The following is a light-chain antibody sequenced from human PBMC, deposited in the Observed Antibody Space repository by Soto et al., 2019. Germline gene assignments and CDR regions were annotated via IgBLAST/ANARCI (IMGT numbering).Light chain of an antibody. CDR1: SSDVGYYNY. CDR3: CSYAGSYTLA. J-gene: IGLJ2*01. Sequence: LTQPRSVSGSPGQSVTISCTGTSSDVGYYNYVSWYQQHPGKAPKLMIYDVSKRPSGVPDRFSGSKSGNTASLTISGLQAEDEADYYCCSYAGSYTLAFGGGTKVTVL. CDR2: DVS. V-gene: IGLV2-11*01.